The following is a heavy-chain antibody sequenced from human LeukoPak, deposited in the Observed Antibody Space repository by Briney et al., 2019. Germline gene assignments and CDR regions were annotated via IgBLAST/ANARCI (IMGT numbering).Heavy chain of an antibody. D-gene: IGHD3-22*01. J-gene: IGHJ4*02. Sequence: ASVKVSCKASGYTFTSYYMHWVRQAPGQGLEWMGIINPSGGSTSYAQKFQGRVTMTRDTSTSTVYMELSSLGSEDTAVYYCALTGSGYYSFDYWGQGTLVTVSS. CDR2: INPSGGST. CDR3: ALTGSGYYSFDY. CDR1: GYTFTSYY. V-gene: IGHV1-46*01.